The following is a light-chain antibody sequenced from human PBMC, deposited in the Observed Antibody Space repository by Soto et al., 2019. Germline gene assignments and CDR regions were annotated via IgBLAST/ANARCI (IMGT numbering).Light chain of an antibody. CDR1: RSLFHRSKKAHY. V-gene: IGKV4-1*01. CDR3: QQYHTPPYS. Sequence: DIVMTQSPGSLAVSLGERASIKCTSSRSLFHRSKKAHYLAWFQHKPGQSPKLLFYWASSRESGVPDRFSGSGSGTDFALTINNLQPEDVAVYYCQQYHTPPYSFGQGTKLEVK. J-gene: IGKJ2*01. CDR2: WAS.